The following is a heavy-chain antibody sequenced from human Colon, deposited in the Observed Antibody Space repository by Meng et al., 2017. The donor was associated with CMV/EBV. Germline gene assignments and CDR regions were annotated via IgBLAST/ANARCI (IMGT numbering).Heavy chain of an antibody. V-gene: IGHV1-69*10. Sequence: SVKVSCKASGGTFSTNASSWVRQAPGQGLEWMGGILPVLDTSNYAQRFQGRVTITADKSTSTAYMELTGLTSDDTAVYYCARARGGANHFYYGLDVWGHGTTVTVSS. CDR3: ARARGGANHFYYGLDV. CDR2: ILPVLDTS. J-gene: IGHJ6*02. CDR1: GGTFSTNA. D-gene: IGHD4/OR15-4a*01.